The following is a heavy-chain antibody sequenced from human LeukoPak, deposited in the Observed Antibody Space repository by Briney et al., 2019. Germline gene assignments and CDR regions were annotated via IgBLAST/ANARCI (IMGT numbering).Heavy chain of an antibody. V-gene: IGHV3-11*01. Sequence: GGSLRLSCAASGFTFSDYYMSWIRQAPGKGLEWVSYISSSGSTIYYADSVKGRFTISRDNAKNSLYLQMNSLRAEDTAVYYCARERGRDYYYDSSGPPYLMRYWGQGTLVTVTS. CDR1: GFTFSDYY. CDR2: ISSSGSTI. D-gene: IGHD3-22*01. CDR3: ARERGRDYYYDSSGPPYLMRY. J-gene: IGHJ4*02.